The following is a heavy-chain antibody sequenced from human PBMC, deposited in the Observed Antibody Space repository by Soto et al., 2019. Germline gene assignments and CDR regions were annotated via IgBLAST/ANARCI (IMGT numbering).Heavy chain of an antibody. V-gene: IGHV1-8*01. Sequence: QVQLLQSGAEVKKPGASVKVSCKASGYIFTSYDINWVRQATGQGLEWMGWMNPNTGNTGYAQKFQGRDTMTGNISITTAYMELYSRRAEDTAVYYCARGRIVGGTTDVWVPGTTVTVSS. J-gene: IGHJ6*02. CDR2: MNPNTGNT. D-gene: IGHD1-26*01. CDR3: ARGRIVGGTTDV. CDR1: GYIFTSYD.